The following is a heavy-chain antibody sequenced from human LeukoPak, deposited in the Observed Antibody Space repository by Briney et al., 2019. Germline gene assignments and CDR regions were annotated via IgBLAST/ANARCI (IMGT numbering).Heavy chain of an antibody. CDR3: ARGITGTENYYYYGMDV. J-gene: IGHJ6*02. CDR1: GYTFTSYD. V-gene: IGHV1-8*01. CDR2: INPNRGNP. D-gene: IGHD1-7*01. Sequence: ASVKVSCKASGYTFTSYDINGVRPPTRQGVEWVGWINPNRGNPGYAQKFQGRVTMTRNTSISTAYMELSSLRSEDTAEYYCARGITGTENYYYYGMDVWGQGTTVTVSS.